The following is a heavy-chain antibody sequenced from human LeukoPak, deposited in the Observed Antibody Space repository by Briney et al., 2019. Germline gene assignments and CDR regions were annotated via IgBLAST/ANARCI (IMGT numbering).Heavy chain of an antibody. CDR1: GGSISSSNYY. D-gene: IGHD6-13*01. J-gene: IGHJ4*02. CDR2: IYQSGST. V-gene: IGHV4-39*07. CDR3: ARVKQQLVREFYFDY. Sequence: SETLSLTCTVSGGSISSSNYYWGWIRQPPGKGLEWIGNIYQSGSTYYNPSLKSRVTISLDTSKNQFSLKLSSVTAADTAVYYCARVKQQLVREFYFDYWGQGNLVTVSS.